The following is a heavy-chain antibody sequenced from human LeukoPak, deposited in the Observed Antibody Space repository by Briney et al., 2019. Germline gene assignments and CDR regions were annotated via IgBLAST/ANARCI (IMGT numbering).Heavy chain of an antibody. CDR1: GGSISSGGYY. V-gene: IGHV4-31*03. CDR3: ARVRRGYCGGDCYSWPLDY. Sequence: PSETLSLTCTVSGGSISSGGYYWSWIRQHPGKGLEWIGYIYYSGSTYYNPSLKSRVTISVDTSKNQFSLKLSSVTAADTAVYYCARVRRGYCGGDCYSWPLDYWGQGTLVTVSS. J-gene: IGHJ4*02. CDR2: IYYSGST. D-gene: IGHD2-21*02.